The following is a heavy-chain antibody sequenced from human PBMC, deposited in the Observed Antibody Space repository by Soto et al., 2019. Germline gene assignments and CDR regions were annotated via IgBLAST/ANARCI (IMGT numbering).Heavy chain of an antibody. D-gene: IGHD3-10*01. CDR2: ISHDGSKK. CDR3: AKDRGRGSGSYYHY. Sequence: QVQLVESGGGVVQPGRSLRLSCVASGFVFSSYGMHWVRQAPGKGLEWVAVISHDGSKKYYADSAQGRFSISRDNSKNTVYLQMDSLRVEDTAVYYCAKDRGRGSGSYYHYWGQGNLVTVSS. J-gene: IGHJ4*02. CDR1: GFVFSSYG. V-gene: IGHV3-30*18.